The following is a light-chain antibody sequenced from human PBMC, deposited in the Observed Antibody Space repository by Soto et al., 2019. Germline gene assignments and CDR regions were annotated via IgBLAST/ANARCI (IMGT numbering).Light chain of an antibody. J-gene: IGKJ1*01. Sequence: IVLTQSPATLSLSPGERATLSCRASQSVSSYLAWYQQKPGQAPRLLIYDASNRATGVTARFSGSGSGTDFTLTVSSLEPEDFAVYYCQPRTKWRTFGQGTKVDIK. CDR3: QPRTKWRT. CDR1: QSVSSY. V-gene: IGKV3-11*01. CDR2: DAS.